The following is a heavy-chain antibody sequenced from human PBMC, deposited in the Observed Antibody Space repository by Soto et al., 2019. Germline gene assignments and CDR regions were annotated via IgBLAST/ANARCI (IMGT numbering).Heavy chain of an antibody. CDR2: INAGNGNT. CDR3: ARYGSGSDYMDPFDH. CDR1: GYTFTSYA. V-gene: IGHV1-3*01. Sequence: ASVKVSCKASGYTFTSYAMHWVRQAPGQRLEWMGWINAGNGNTKYSQKFQGRFTISRDNAKNSLYLHMNGLRPEDTAVYYCARYGSGSDYMDPFDHWGQGTLVTVSS. J-gene: IGHJ4*02. D-gene: IGHD3-10*01.